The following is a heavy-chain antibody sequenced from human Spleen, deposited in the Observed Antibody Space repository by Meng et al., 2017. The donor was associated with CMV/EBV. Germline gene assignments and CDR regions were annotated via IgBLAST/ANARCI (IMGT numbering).Heavy chain of an antibody. CDR1: GFTFSSYA. D-gene: IGHD3-3*01. J-gene: IGHJ4*02. CDR2: ISGSGGST. CDR3: ARGDDNFWSGYYLDY. V-gene: IGHV3-23*01. Sequence: GGSLRLSCAASGFTFSSYAMSWVRQAPGKGLEWVSAISGSGGSTYYADSVKGRFTISRDNSKNTLYLQMNSLRVEDTAVYYCARGDDNFWSGYYLDYWGQGTLVTVSS.